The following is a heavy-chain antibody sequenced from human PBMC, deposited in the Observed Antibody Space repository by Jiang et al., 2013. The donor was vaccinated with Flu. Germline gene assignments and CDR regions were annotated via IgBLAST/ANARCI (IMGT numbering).Heavy chain of an antibody. CDR3: AKGQIAARSHRRLGVFDY. V-gene: IGHV3-23*04. Sequence: VQLVESGGGLVQPGGSLRLSCAASGFTFSSYAMSWVRQAPGKGLEWVSAISGSGGSTYYADSVKGRFTISRDNSKNTLYLQMNSLRAEDTAVYYCAKGQIAARSHRRLGVFDYWGQGTLVTVSS. J-gene: IGHJ4*02. D-gene: IGHD6-6*01. CDR2: ISGSGGST. CDR1: GFTFSSYA.